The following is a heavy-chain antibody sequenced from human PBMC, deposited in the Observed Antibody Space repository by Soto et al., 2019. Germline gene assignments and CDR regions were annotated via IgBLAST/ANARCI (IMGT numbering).Heavy chain of an antibody. J-gene: IGHJ4*02. Sequence: SETLSLPCAVYGGSFSGYYWTWLRQPPGTGLEWIGEINHSGSTNYSPSLKSRFTISVDTSNNQFSLKLTSVTAAYTAVYYCARDKITGLFDYWGQGTLVTVSS. V-gene: IGHV4-34*01. CDR1: GGSFSGYY. CDR3: ARDKITGLFDY. D-gene: IGHD2-8*02. CDR2: INHSGST.